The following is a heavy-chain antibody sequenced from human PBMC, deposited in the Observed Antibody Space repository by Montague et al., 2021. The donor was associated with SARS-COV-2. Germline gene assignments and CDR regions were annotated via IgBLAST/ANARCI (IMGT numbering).Heavy chain of an antibody. CDR3: ATDRAGHYYFDN. CDR2: IYYTGST. CDR1: GGSISGDNYY. D-gene: IGHD3-10*01. Sequence: TLSLTCTVSGGSISGDNYYWTWIRQHPGKGLEWIAYIYYTGSTYYNPSLQSRLRTSLDTSKDQFSLTLTSVTAADTAIDYCATDRAGHYYFDNWGQGTPVIVSS. V-gene: IGHV4-31*03. J-gene: IGHJ4*02.